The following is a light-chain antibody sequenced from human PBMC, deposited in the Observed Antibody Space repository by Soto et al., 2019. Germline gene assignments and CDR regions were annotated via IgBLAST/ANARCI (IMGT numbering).Light chain of an antibody. CDR1: QSVSTNY. Sequence: EIVLTQSPGTLSLSPGERATLSCRASQSVSTNYLAWYQQQPGQAPRLLIYRASSRATGTPDRFSGSGSGTDFTLTISRLEPEDFAVYYCQQYGSSPWTFGQGTKVEIK. V-gene: IGKV3-20*01. CDR2: RAS. J-gene: IGKJ1*01. CDR3: QQYGSSPWT.